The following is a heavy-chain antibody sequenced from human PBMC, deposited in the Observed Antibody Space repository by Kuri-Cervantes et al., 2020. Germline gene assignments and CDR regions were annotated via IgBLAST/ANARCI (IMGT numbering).Heavy chain of an antibody. Sequence: GSLRLSCTVSGGSISSYYWSWIRQPPGKGLEWIGYIYYSGSTNYSPSLKSRVTISVDTSKNQFSLKLSSVTAADTAVYYCARDNLNFGFDYWGQGTLVTVSS. V-gene: IGHV4-59*01. CDR2: IYYSGST. CDR1: GGSISSYY. D-gene: IGHD3-10*01. J-gene: IGHJ4*02. CDR3: ARDNLNFGFDY.